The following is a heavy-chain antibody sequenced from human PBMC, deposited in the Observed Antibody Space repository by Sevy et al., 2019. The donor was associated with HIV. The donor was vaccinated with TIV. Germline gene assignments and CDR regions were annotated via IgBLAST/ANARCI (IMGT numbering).Heavy chain of an antibody. V-gene: IGHV4-30-4*08. CDR1: GFTFSDYY. Sequence: LRLSCAASGFTFSDYYMSWIRQPPGKGLEWIGCIYHTGNAYYNPSLKSRVTISLDTSKNQFSLQLTSVTAADTAMYYCASPTGGAFDFWGQGTMVTVSS. CDR3: ASPTGGAFDF. J-gene: IGHJ3*01. CDR2: IYHTGNA.